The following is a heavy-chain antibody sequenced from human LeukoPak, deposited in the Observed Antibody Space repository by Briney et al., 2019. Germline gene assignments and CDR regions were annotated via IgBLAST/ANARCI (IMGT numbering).Heavy chain of an antibody. CDR2: ISYDGSNK. J-gene: IGHJ4*02. CDR3: AKDSAYDSSGYLDY. Sequence: GRSLRLSCAASGFTFSSYGMHWVRQAPGKGLEWVAVISYDGSNKYYADSVKGRFTISRDNSKNALYLQMNSLGAEDTAVYYCAKDSAYDSSGYLDYWGQGTLVTVSS. V-gene: IGHV3-30*18. CDR1: GFTFSSYG. D-gene: IGHD3-22*01.